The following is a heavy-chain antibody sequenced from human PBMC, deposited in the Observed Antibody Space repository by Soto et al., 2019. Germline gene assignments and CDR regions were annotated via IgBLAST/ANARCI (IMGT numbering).Heavy chain of an antibody. D-gene: IGHD3-10*01. CDR3: AKDFKASYGYNHFDY. Sequence: GGSLRLSCAASGLTFSSYAMNWVRQAPGKGLEWVSAISGSGDTTYYAGSVKGRFTISRDNSRNTLYLQMNSLRAEDTAVYYCAKDFKASYGYNHFDYWGQGTLVTVSS. CDR2: ISGSGDTT. J-gene: IGHJ4*02. CDR1: GLTFSSYA. V-gene: IGHV3-23*01.